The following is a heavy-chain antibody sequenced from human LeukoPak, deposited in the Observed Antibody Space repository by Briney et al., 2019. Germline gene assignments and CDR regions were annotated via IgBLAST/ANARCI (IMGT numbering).Heavy chain of an antibody. J-gene: IGHJ4*02. D-gene: IGHD3-22*01. V-gene: IGHV1-8*03. CDR2: MNPNSGNT. CDR3: ARDQGYYYDSSGPSDY. CDR1: GYTFTSYD. Sequence: ASVKVSCKASGYTFTSYDINWVRQATGQGLEWMGWMNPNSGNTGYAQKFQGRVTITRNTSISTAYMELSSLRSEDTAVYYCARDQGYYYDSSGPSDYWGQGTLVTVSS.